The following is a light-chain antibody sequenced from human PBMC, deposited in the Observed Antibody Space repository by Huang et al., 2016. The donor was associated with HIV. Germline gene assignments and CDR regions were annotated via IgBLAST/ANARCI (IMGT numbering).Light chain of an antibody. J-gene: IGKJ5*01. CDR1: QSVSTF. CDR2: DAS. V-gene: IGKV3-11*01. Sequence: DIVSTQSPATLSLSPGERATVSCRASQSVSTFLAWYQHKPGQAPRLLIFDASNRASGVPARFSGTGSGTDFTLTISSLEPSDVAVYYCQQHSYWPITFGRGTRLEI. CDR3: QQHSYWPIT.